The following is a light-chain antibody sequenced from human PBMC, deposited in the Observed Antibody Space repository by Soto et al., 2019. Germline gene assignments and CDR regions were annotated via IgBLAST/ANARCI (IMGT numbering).Light chain of an antibody. CDR1: QSISAS. Sequence: DIQMTQSPSTLSASVGDRVTITCRASQSISASLAWYQQKPGKAPKPLIYKASSLETGVPSRFSGSGSGTEFTLTISSLQPHDFATYFCQHMATFGQGTKVDIK. CDR3: QHMAT. V-gene: IGKV1-5*03. J-gene: IGKJ1*01. CDR2: KAS.